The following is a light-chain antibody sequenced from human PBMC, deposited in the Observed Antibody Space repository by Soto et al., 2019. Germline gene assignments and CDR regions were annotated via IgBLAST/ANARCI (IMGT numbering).Light chain of an antibody. V-gene: IGKV1-12*01. J-gene: IGKJ5*01. CDR1: QGISSW. Sequence: IQLTQSPSSVSACVGDRVPLTGMARQGISSWLAWYQQKPGKTPKLLIYAASSLQSGVPSRFSGSGSATHFTFTISSLQPEDIATYYCQQYHNLPITFGQGTRLEIK. CDR3: QQYHNLPIT. CDR2: AAS.